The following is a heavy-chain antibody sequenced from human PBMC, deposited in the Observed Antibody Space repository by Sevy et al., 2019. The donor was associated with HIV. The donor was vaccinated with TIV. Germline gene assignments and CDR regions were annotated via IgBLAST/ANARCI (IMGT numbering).Heavy chain of an antibody. V-gene: IGHV3-23*01. CDR2: ISGSGTRT. CDR3: AKGGGGHYDPDEIGYYFYYYNMDV. J-gene: IGHJ6*03. CDR1: GFSFDSYG. D-gene: IGHD3-22*01. Sequence: GSLRLSCAVSGFSFDSYGMTWVRQAPGKGLEWVSGISGSGTRTYYADSVKGRFIISRDNSKNTLYLQMNSLRSEATAIYYCAKGGGGHYDPDEIGYYFYYYNMDVWGKGTTVTVSS.